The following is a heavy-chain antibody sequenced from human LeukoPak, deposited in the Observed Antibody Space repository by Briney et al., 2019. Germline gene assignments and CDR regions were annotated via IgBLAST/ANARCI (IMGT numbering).Heavy chain of an antibody. CDR1: GFTFSSYA. CDR3: AKKVYYDSSGSIDY. V-gene: IGHV3-23*01. D-gene: IGHD3-22*01. Sequence: AGGSLRLSCAASGFTFSSYAMSWVRQAPGRGLEWVSAISGSGGSTYYADSVKGRFTISRDNSKNTLYLKMNSLRAEDTAVYYCAKKVYYDSSGSIDYWGQGTLVTVSS. CDR2: ISGSGGST. J-gene: IGHJ4*02.